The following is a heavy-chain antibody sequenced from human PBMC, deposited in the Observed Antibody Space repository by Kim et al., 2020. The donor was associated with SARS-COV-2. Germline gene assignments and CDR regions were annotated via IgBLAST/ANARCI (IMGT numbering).Heavy chain of an antibody. Sequence: GGSLRRSCAASGFTFSSSAMSWVRQAPGKGLEWVSLITGSGGSTYYADSVKGRFTVSRDTSKKTLFLQMNSLRAEDTAVYYCAKDIRPTYWGQGTPVTVSS. CDR1: GFTFSSSA. CDR3: AKDIRPTY. CDR2: ITGSGGST. J-gene: IGHJ4*02. V-gene: IGHV3-23*01.